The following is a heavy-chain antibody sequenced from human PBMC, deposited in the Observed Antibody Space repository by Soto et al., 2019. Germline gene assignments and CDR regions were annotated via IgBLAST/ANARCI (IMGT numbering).Heavy chain of an antibody. D-gene: IGHD2-2*01. Sequence: QVQLVQSGAEVKKPGSSVKVSCKASGGTFSSYAISWVRQAPGQGLEWMGGIIPIFGTANYAQKFQGRVTITADESTSTAYMGLSSRRSGDTAVYSCARLLGDIVLVAAAAHNWFDPWGQGTLVTVAS. CDR2: IIPIFGTA. J-gene: IGHJ5*02. CDR3: ARLLGDIVLVAAAAHNWFDP. V-gene: IGHV1-69*12. CDR1: GGTFSSYA.